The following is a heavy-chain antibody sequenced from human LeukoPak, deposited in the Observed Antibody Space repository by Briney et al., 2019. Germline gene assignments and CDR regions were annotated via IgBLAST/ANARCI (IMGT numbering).Heavy chain of an antibody. D-gene: IGHD6-19*01. Sequence: GGSLRLSCSVSGFTFSSYAMHWVRQAPGKGLDYVSGISLNGASTHYADSVKGRFTISRDNSKNTLYLQMSSLRAEDTAVYYCLKDRGWLLFDYWGQGTLVTVSS. CDR1: GFTFSSYA. CDR3: LKDRGWLLFDY. CDR2: ISLNGAST. V-gene: IGHV3-64D*06. J-gene: IGHJ4*02.